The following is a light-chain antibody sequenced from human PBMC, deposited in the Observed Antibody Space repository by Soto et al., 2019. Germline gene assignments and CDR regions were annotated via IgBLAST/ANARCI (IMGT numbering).Light chain of an antibody. CDR2: AAS. V-gene: IGKV1-39*01. CDR1: QSIDRS. CDR3: QQCYTTPWT. Sequence: DIQMTQSPSSLSASVGDRVTITCRSSQSIDRSLNWYQQKPGEAPNLLIYAASGLQTGVPSRFSGGASGTDFTLTISSVQLDDFATDYCQQCYTTPWTFGQGTKVEMK. J-gene: IGKJ1*01.